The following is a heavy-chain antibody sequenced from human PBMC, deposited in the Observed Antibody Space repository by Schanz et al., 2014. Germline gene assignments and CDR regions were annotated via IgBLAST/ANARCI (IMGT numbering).Heavy chain of an antibody. CDR3: ARPRFDYGEVDY. D-gene: IGHD4-17*01. CDR2: IWNNGVTK. V-gene: IGHV3-33*01. Sequence: VQLVESGGGVVQPGWSLRLSCAASGFTFSSYGMHWVRQAPGKGLEWVAVIWNNGVTKYYADSVRGRFTISRDRFQNTLYLRMSSLRAEDTAVYYCARPRFDYGEVDYWGQGTLVTVSS. J-gene: IGHJ4*02. CDR1: GFTFSSYG.